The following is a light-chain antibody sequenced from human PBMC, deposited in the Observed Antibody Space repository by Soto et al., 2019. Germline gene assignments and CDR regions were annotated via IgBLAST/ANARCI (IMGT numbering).Light chain of an antibody. Sequence: IPMTQSPSTLSASVGDRVTITCRASQSISSWLAWYQQKPGKAPKLLIYKASSLESGVPSRFSGSGSGTEFTLTISSLQSEDFAVYYCQQYTNWPKTFGQGTKVDIK. V-gene: IGKV1-5*03. CDR2: KAS. CDR3: QQYTNWPKT. J-gene: IGKJ1*01. CDR1: QSISSW.